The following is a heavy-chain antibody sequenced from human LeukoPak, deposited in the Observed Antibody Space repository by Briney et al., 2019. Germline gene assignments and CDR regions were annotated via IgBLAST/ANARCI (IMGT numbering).Heavy chain of an antibody. CDR1: GFTFSSYS. Sequence: GGSLRLSCAASGFTFSSYSMNWVRQAPGKGLEWVSYISSSSTIYYADSVKGRFTISRDNAKNSLYLQMNSLRAEDTAVYYCARADGIAVAGTDWGQGTLVTVSS. CDR2: ISSSSTI. V-gene: IGHV3-48*04. CDR3: ARADGIAVAGTD. J-gene: IGHJ4*02. D-gene: IGHD6-19*01.